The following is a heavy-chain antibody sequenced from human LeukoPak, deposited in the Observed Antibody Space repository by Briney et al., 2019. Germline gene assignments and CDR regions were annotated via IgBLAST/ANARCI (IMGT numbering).Heavy chain of an antibody. J-gene: IGHJ4*02. CDR3: ARETYDYLWGNYRYSDY. D-gene: IGHD3-16*02. CDR2: ISTTGST. V-gene: IGHV4-4*07. Sequence: SDTLSLTCTVSGGSFSGYYWSWIRQPAGKGLEWIGHISTTGSTSYNPSLRSRGTMSIDTSKNQFSLRPSSVTAADTAVYYCARETYDYLWGNYRYSDYWGQGTLVSVSS. CDR1: GGSFSGYY.